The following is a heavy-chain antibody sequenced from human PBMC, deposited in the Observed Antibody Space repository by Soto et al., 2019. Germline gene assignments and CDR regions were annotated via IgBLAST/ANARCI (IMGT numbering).Heavy chain of an antibody. D-gene: IGHD2-15*01. J-gene: IGHJ3*02. V-gene: IGHV3-30-3*01. CDR1: GFTFSSYA. Sequence: QVQLVESGGGVVQPGRSLRLSCAASGFTFSSYAMHWVRQAPGKGLEWVAVISYDGSNKYYADSVKGRFTISRDNSKNTLDLQMNSLRAEDTAVYYCAREEGYCSGGSCYPDAFDIWGQGTMVTVSS. CDR3: AREEGYCSGGSCYPDAFDI. CDR2: ISYDGSNK.